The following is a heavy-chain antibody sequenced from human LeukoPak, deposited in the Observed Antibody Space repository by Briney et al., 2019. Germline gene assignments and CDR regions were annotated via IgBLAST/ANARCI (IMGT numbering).Heavy chain of an antibody. CDR1: GFTFSSYW. CDR3: ARGRGTAMVKSAFDI. D-gene: IGHD5-18*01. J-gene: IGHJ3*02. CDR2: INSDGSST. Sequence: GGSLRLSCAASGFTFSSYWMHWVRQAPGKGLVWVSRINSDGSSTSYADSVKGRFTISRDNAKNTLYLQMNSPRAEDTAVYYCARGRGTAMVKSAFDIWGQGTMVTVSP. V-gene: IGHV3-74*01.